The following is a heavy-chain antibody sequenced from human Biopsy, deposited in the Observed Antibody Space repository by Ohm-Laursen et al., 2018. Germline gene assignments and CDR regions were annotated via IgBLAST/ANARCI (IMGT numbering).Heavy chain of an antibody. CDR2: IFNSANT. CDR1: GGSISSGGSY. CDR3: ARGDYFDSNGYFWFDP. D-gene: IGHD3-22*01. V-gene: IGHV4-31*01. Sequence: TLSLTCTVSGGSISSGGSYWSWIRQRPGKGLEWIGYIFNSANTYYNPFLKNLITISGDTSKNQSSLKLNSVTAAGTAVYYCARGDYFDSNGYFWFDPWGQGTLVTVSS. J-gene: IGHJ5*02.